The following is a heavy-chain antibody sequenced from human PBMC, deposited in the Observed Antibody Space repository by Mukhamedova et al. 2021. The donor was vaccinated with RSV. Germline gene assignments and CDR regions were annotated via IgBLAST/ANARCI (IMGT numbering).Heavy chain of an antibody. J-gene: IGHJ6*03. CDR2: IWYDGSNK. D-gene: IGHD2-2*01. CDR3: ARDDCSSTSCYPYYYYYYMDV. V-gene: IGHV3-33*01. Sequence: HWVRQAPGKGLEWVAVIWYDGSNKYYADSVKGRFTISRDNSKNTLYLQMNSLSAEDTAVYYCARDDCSSTSCYPYYYYYYMDVWG.